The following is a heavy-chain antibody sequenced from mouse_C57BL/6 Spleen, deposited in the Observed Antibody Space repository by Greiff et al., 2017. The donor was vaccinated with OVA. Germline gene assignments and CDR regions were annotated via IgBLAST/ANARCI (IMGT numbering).Heavy chain of an antibody. CDR1: GYTFTSYW. CDR3: ARWGGQLRPYAMDY. D-gene: IGHD3-2*02. V-gene: IGHV1-72*01. J-gene: IGHJ4*01. CDR2: IDPNSGGT. Sequence: QVHVKQPGAELVKPGASVKLSCKASGYTFTSYWMHWVKQRPGRGLEWIGRIDPNSGGTKYNEKFKSKATLTVDKPSSTAYMQLSSLTSEDSAVYYCARWGGQLRPYAMDYCGQGPSVTVSS.